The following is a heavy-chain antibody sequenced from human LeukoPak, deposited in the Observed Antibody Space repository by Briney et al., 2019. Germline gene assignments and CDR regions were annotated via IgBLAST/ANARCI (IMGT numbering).Heavy chain of an antibody. CDR1: GFTFSNAW. Sequence: GGSLRLSCAASGFTFSNAWMSWVRQAPGKGLEWVGRIQRKTDGGTTDYPAPVKGRFTISRDDSKNTVYLQMNSLKTDDTAVYYCAKDEVDYWGQGTLVTVSS. CDR3: AKDEVDY. V-gene: IGHV3-15*01. J-gene: IGHJ4*02. CDR2: IQRKTDGGTT.